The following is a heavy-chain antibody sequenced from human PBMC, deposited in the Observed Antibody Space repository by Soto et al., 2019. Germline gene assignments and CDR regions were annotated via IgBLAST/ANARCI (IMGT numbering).Heavy chain of an antibody. D-gene: IGHD5-18*01. CDR3: ARHVEDTAMVTNDY. CDR2: IYYSGST. V-gene: IGHV4-39*01. Sequence: SETLSLTCTVSGGSISSSSYYWGSIRQPPGKGLEWIGSIYYSGSTYYNPSLKSRVTISVDTSKNQFSLKLSSVTAADTAVYYCARHVEDTAMVTNDYWGQGTLVTVSS. CDR1: GGSISSSSYY. J-gene: IGHJ4*02.